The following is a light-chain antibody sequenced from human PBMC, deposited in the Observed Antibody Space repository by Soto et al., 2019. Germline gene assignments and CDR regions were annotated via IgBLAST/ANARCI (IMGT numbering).Light chain of an antibody. V-gene: IGLV1-40*01. CDR3: QSYDSSLSGTV. CDR1: SSNIGAGYD. Sequence: QPVLTQPPSVSGAPGQRVTISCTGSSSNIGAGYDVHWYQQLPGTAPKLLIYGNSNRPSGFPDRFSGSKSGTSASLAITGLQAEDEADYYCQSYDSSLSGTVFGGGTKLTVL. J-gene: IGLJ3*02. CDR2: GNS.